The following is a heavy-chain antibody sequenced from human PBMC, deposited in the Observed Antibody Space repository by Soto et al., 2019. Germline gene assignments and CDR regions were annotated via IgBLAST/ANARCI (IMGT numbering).Heavy chain of an antibody. D-gene: IGHD3-22*01. CDR1: GGSISRGDYY. Sequence: QVQLQESGPGLVKPSQTLSLTCTVSGGSISRGDYYWIWIRQPPGTGLESIEYIYYSGRTYYNPFLKRRVTISVDTSKNQFSLKLSSVTVADTAVYYCARGRPCGYYRGYWFDPWGQGTLVTVSS. J-gene: IGHJ5*02. CDR3: ARGRPCGYYRGYWFDP. V-gene: IGHV4-30-4*01. CDR2: IYYSGRT.